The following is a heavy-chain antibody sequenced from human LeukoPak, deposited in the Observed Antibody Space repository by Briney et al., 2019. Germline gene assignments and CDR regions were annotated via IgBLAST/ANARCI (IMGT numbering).Heavy chain of an antibody. D-gene: IGHD6-19*01. J-gene: IGHJ4*02. CDR1: GYTFTGYY. CDR2: INPNSGGT. Sequence: ASVKVSCKASGYTFTGYYMHWVRQAPGQGLEWMGWINPNSGGTNYAQKLQGRVTMTTDTSTSTAYMELRSLRSDDTAVYYCARDPGIAVAAPFDYWGQGTLVTVSS. CDR3: ARDPGIAVAAPFDY. V-gene: IGHV1-2*02.